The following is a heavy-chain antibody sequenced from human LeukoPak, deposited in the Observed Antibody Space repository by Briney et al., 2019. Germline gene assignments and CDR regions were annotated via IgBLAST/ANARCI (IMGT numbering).Heavy chain of an antibody. CDR3: ARLPGGLLRTYYYYYMDV. Sequence: SETLSLTCTVSGGSISSYYWSWIRQPPGKGLEWIGYIYYSGSTNYNPSLKSRVTISVDTSKNQFSLKLSSVTAADTAVYYCARLPGGLLRTYYYYYMDVWGKGTTVTVSS. CDR1: GGSISSYY. J-gene: IGHJ6*03. D-gene: IGHD1-26*01. CDR2: IYYSGST. V-gene: IGHV4-59*08.